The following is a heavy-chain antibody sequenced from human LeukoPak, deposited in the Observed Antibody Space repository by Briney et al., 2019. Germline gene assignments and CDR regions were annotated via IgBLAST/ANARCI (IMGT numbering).Heavy chain of an antibody. V-gene: IGHV3-30*04. CDR3: ARDQGGVGY. D-gene: IGHD3-16*01. CDR2: ISCDGSNK. Sequence: GGSLRLSCAASGFTFSSYAMHWVRQAPGKGLEWVAVISCDGSNKYYADSVKGRFTISRDNAKNSLYLQMNSLRAEDTAVYYCARDQGGVGYWGQGTLVTVSS. CDR1: GFTFSSYA. J-gene: IGHJ4*02.